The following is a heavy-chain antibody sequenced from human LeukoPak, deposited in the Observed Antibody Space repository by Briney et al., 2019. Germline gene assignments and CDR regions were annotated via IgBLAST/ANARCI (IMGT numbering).Heavy chain of an antibody. CDR2: IYHSGST. J-gene: IGHJ4*02. V-gene: IGHV4-38-2*01. Sequence: KPSETLSLTCAVSGYSISSGSYWGWIRQPPGKGLEWIGSIYHSGSTYYNPSLKSQVTISVDTSKNQFSLKLSSVTAADTAVYYCARWRGYYSDYWGQGTLVTVPS. D-gene: IGHD3-3*01. CDR1: GYSISSGSY. CDR3: ARWRGYYSDY.